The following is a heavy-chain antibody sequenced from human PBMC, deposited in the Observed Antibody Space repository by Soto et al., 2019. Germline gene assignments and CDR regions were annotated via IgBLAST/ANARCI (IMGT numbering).Heavy chain of an antibody. D-gene: IGHD3-22*01. CDR1: GGTFSSYA. CDR2: IIPIFGTA. J-gene: IGHJ6*02. Sequence: SVKVSCKASGGTFSSYAISWVRQAPGQGLEWMGGIIPIFGTANYAQKFQGRVTITADESTSTAYMELSSLRSEDTAVYYCARDRGYYDSSGYYYEAYYYYGMDVWGQGTTVTVSS. CDR3: ARDRGYYDSSGYYYEAYYYYGMDV. V-gene: IGHV1-69*13.